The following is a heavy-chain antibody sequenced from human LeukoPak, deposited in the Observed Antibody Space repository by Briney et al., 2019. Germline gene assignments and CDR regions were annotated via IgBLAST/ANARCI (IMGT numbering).Heavy chain of an antibody. D-gene: IGHD2-21*02. CDR1: GFSLSTHGMG. Sequence: SGPTLVNPTQTLTLTCTFSGFSLSTHGMGVGWIRQPPGKALEWLALIFWDGDERYSPSLKSRLTITKDTFKNQVVLTMTNMDPVDTATYYCAHRHNLGVTGPVITFDSWGQGTLVTVSS. J-gene: IGHJ5*01. CDR2: IFWDGDE. CDR3: AHRHNLGVTGPVITFDS. V-gene: IGHV2-5*02.